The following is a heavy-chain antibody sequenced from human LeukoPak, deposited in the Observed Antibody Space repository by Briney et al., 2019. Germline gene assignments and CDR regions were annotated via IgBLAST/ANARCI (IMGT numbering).Heavy chain of an antibody. D-gene: IGHD3-22*01. V-gene: IGHV1-69*05. CDR2: IIPIFGTA. J-gene: IGHJ4*02. CDR1: GGTFSSYA. Sequence: GSSVKVSCKASGGTFSSYAISWVRQAPGQGLEWMGRIIPIFGTANYAQKFQGRVTMTTDESTSTAYMELRSLRSEDTAVYYCASTPDYYDSSGYYLFWGQGTLVTVSS. CDR3: ASTPDYYDSSGYYLF.